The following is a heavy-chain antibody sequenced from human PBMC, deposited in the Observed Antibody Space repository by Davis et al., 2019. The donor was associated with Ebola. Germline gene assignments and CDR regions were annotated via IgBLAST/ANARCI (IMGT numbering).Heavy chain of an antibody. CDR2: IIPILGIA. V-gene: IGHV1-69*04. Sequence: AASVKVSCKASGGTFSSYAIIWVRQAPGQGLEWMGRIIPILGIANYAQKFQGRVTITADKSTSTAYMEVRSLRSDDTAVYYCARVPLLGSGWDYYFDYWGQGTLVTVSS. CDR1: GGTFSSYA. J-gene: IGHJ4*02. CDR3: ARVPLLGSGWDYYFDY. D-gene: IGHD6-19*01.